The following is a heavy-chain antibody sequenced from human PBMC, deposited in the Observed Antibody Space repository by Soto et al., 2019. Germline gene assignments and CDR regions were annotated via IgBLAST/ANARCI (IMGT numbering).Heavy chain of an antibody. V-gene: IGHV1-69*01. D-gene: IGHD2-21*02. CDR3: ASAYCGGDCYSTRYYGMDV. CDR1: GGTFSSYA. Sequence: QVQLVQSGAEVKKPGSSVKVSCKASGGTFSSYAISWVRQAPGQGLEWMGGIIPIFGTANYAQKFQGRVTITADESTSTAYMELSSLRSEDTAVYYCASAYCGGDCYSTRYYGMDVWGQGTTVTVSS. CDR2: IIPIFGTA. J-gene: IGHJ6*02.